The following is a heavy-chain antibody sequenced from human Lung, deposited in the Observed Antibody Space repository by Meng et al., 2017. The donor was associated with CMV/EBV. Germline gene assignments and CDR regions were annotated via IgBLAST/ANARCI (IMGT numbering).Heavy chain of an antibody. V-gene: IGHV7-4-1*02. CDR2: ISTNTGTP. D-gene: IGHD2/OR15-2a*01. CDR1: GYTCSTYT. J-gene: IGHJ5*02. CDR3: ARGGNFDP. Sequence: QVKLVQSGSELKKPGASVKASCKATGYTCSTYTINWVRQAHGRGLEWMGWISTNTGTPTYTQGFTGRFVFSLDTSVSTAYLQISSLKAEDTAVYYCARGGNFDPWGQGTLVTVSS.